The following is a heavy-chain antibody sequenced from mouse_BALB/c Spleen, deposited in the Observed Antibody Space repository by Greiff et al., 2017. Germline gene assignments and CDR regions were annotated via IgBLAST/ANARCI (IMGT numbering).Heavy chain of an antibody. D-gene: IGHD3-1*01. CDR2: IDPANGNT. CDR1: GFNIKDTY. V-gene: IGHV14-3*02. CDR3: ARYTQLGLRAMDY. Sequence: VQLQQSGAELVKPGASVKLSCTASGFNIKDTYMHWVKQRPEQGLEWIGRIDPANGNTKYDPKFQGKATITADTSSNTAYLQLSSLTSEDTAVYYCARYTQLGLRAMDYWGQGTSVTVSS. J-gene: IGHJ4*01.